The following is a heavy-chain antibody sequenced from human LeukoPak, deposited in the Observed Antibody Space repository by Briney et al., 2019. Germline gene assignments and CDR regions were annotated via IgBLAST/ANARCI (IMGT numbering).Heavy chain of an antibody. CDR1: GFTFSSYA. Sequence: GGSLRLSCAASGFTFSSYAMHWVRQTPGKGLEWVAVISYDGSNKYYADSVKGRFTISRDNSKNTLYLQMNSLRAEDTAVYYCARRSEYSSSWHFDYWGQGTLVTVSS. D-gene: IGHD6-13*01. CDR2: ISYDGSNK. CDR3: ARRSEYSSSWHFDY. V-gene: IGHV3-30-3*01. J-gene: IGHJ4*02.